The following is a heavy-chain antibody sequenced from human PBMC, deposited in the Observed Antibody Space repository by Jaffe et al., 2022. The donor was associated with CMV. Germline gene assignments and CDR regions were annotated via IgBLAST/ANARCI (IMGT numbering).Heavy chain of an antibody. J-gene: IGHJ6*03. CDR2: IYYSGST. CDR1: GGSISSYY. CDR3: ASRLSLGDSGSYLSSDYYMDV. V-gene: IGHV4-59*08. Sequence: QVQLQESGPGLVKPSETLSLTCTVSGGSISSYYWSWIRQPPGKGLEWIGYIYYSGSTNYNPSLKSRVTISVDTSKNQFSLKLSSVTAADTAVYYCASRLSLGDSGSYLSSDYYMDVWGKGTTVTVSS. D-gene: IGHD1-26*01.